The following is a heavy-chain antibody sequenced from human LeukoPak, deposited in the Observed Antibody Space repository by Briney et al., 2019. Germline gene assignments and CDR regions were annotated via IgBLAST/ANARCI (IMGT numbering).Heavy chain of an antibody. D-gene: IGHD3-10*01. V-gene: IGHV3-30*03. CDR2: ISYDGSNK. CDR1: GFNFRSNA. Sequence: GGSLRLSCAASGFNFRSNAMHWVRQAPGKGLEWVAVISYDGSNKFYADSVKGRFTISRDNSKNTLYLQMNSLRAEDTAVYYCARGTLDITKIRGVISPFDYWGQGTLVTVSS. CDR3: ARGTLDITKIRGVISPFDY. J-gene: IGHJ4*02.